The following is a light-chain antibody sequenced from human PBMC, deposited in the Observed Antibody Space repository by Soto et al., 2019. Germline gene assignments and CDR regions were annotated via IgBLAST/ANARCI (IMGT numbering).Light chain of an antibody. CDR1: SSDVGGYNY. J-gene: IGLJ2*01. V-gene: IGLV2-8*01. Sequence: QSALTQPPSASGSPGQSVTISCTGTSSDVGGYNYVSWYQHHPGKAPKLMIYEVAKRPSGVPDRFSGSKSGNTASLTVSGLRTEDEADYYCSSFAGSNNVIFGGGTQLTVL. CDR3: SSFAGSNNVI. CDR2: EVA.